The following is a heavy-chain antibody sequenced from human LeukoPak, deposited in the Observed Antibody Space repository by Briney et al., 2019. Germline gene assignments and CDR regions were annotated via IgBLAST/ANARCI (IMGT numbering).Heavy chain of an antibody. Sequence: SETLSLTCAVYGGSFSGYYWSWIRQPPGKGLEWIGEINHSGSTKYNPSLKSRVTISVDTSKNQFSLKLSSVTAADTAVYYCARDVGAVLGEVYFDYWGQGTLVTVSS. CDR1: GGSFSGYY. D-gene: IGHD3-10*02. V-gene: IGHV4-34*01. CDR2: INHSGST. J-gene: IGHJ4*02. CDR3: ARDVGAVLGEVYFDY.